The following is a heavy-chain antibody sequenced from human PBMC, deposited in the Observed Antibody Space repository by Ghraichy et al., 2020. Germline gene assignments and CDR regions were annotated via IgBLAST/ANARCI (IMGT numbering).Heavy chain of an antibody. J-gene: IGHJ3*02. CDR1: GGSISSYY. V-gene: IGHV4-4*07. CDR3: ARDSVTSQSLYAFDI. CDR2: IYTSGST. D-gene: IGHD2-21*02. Sequence: SETLSLTCTVSGGSISSYYWSWIRQPAGKGLEWIGRIYTSGSTNYNPSLKSRVTMSVDTSKNQFSLKLSSVIAADTAVYYCARDSVTSQSLYAFDIWGQGTMVTVSS.